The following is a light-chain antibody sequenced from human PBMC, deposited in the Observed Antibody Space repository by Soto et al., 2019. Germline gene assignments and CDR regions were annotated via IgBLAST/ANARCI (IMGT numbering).Light chain of an antibody. CDR3: QQYNNWPWT. CDR1: QSVSSY. J-gene: IGKJ1*01. CDR2: GAS. Sequence: IVLTQSPAALSLSPGERATLSCRASQSVSSYLAWYQQKPGQAPRLLIYGASTRATGIPARFSGSGSGTEFTLTISSLQSEDFAVYYCQQYNNWPWTFGHGTKVDIK. V-gene: IGKV3-15*01.